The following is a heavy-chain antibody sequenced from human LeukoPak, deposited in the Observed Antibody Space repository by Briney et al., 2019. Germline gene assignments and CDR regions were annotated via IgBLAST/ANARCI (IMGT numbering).Heavy chain of an antibody. CDR1: GGSISTYN. D-gene: IGHD6-19*01. CDR3: ARAVAGFYFDY. V-gene: IGHV4-4*07. CDR2: MYTSGST. Sequence: TSETLSLTCTVSGGSISTYNWSWIRQPARKRQERIGRMYTSGSTNYNPSLKSRVTMSVDTSKSQFSLKLSSVTAADTAVYYCARAVAGFYFDYWGQGTLVTVSS. J-gene: IGHJ4*02.